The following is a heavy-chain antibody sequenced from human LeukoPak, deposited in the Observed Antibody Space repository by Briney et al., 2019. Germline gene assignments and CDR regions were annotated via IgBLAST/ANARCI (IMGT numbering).Heavy chain of an antibody. Sequence: GGSLRLSCAACGFSLSTNGTHWVRQAPGKGLEWVAFIPYDGSKKYYTDSVKGRFTISRDNSKNTMYLQMNSLRPEDTAVYYCAKDGCGSGSSPYYLDNWGRGTLVTVSS. CDR1: GFSLSTNG. CDR3: AKDGCGSGSSPYYLDN. J-gene: IGHJ4*02. CDR2: IPYDGSKK. D-gene: IGHD1-26*01. V-gene: IGHV3-30*02.